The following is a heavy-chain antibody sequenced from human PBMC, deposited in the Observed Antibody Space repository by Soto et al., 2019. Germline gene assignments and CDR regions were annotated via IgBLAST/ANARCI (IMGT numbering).Heavy chain of an antibody. V-gene: IGHV3-33*01. CDR2: IWYDGSNK. J-gene: IGHJ4*02. CDR3: ARDGGYDFG. D-gene: IGHD4-17*01. CDR1: GFTFSSYG. Sequence: GGSLRLSCAASGFTFSSYGMRWVRQAPGKGLEWVAVIWYDGSNKYYADSVKGRFTISRDNSKNTLYLQMNSLRAEDTAVYYCARDGGYDFGWGQGTLVTVSS.